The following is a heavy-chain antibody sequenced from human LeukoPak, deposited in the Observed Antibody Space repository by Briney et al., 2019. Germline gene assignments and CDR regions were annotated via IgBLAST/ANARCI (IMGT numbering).Heavy chain of an antibody. D-gene: IGHD2-15*01. V-gene: IGHV3-30*18. CDR1: GFTFSSYG. Sequence: GGSLRLSCAASGFTFSSYGMHWVRQAPGKGLEWVAVISYDGSNKYYADSVKGRFTISSDNSKNTLYLQMNSLRAEDTAVYYCAKVVVVVAATRAEYFDYCGQGTLVTVSS. CDR3: AKVVVVVAATRAEYFDY. CDR2: ISYDGSNK. J-gene: IGHJ4*02.